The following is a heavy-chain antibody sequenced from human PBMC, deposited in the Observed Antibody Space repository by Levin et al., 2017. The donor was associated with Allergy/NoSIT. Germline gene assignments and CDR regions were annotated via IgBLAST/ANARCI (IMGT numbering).Heavy chain of an antibody. D-gene: IGHD3-10*01. CDR1: GFTFSSYA. CDR2: ISYDGSNK. CDR3: ASSYGSGSYPRLGAFDI. J-gene: IGHJ3*02. V-gene: IGHV3-30*04. Sequence: GGSLRLSCAASGFTFSSYAMHWVRQAPGKGLEWVAVISYDGSNKYYADSVKGRFTISRDNSKNTLYLQMNSLRAEDTAVYYCASSYGSGSYPRLGAFDIWGQGTMVTVSS.